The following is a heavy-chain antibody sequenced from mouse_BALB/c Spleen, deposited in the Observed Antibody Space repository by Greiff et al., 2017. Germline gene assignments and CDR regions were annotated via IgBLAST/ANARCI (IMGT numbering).Heavy chain of an antibody. J-gene: IGHJ4*01. Sequence: QVQLQQSGAELMKPGASVKISCKATGYTFSSYWIEWVKQRPGHGLEWIGEILPGSGSTNYNEKFKGKATFTADTSSNTAYMQLSSLTSEDSAVYYCARDRYGSSFYAMDYWGQGTSVTVSA. CDR3: ARDRYGSSFYAMDY. CDR1: GYTFSSYW. D-gene: IGHD1-1*01. CDR2: ILPGSGST. V-gene: IGHV1-9*01.